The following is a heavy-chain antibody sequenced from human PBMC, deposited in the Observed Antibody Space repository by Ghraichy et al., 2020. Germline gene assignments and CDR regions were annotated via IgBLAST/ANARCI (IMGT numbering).Heavy chain of an antibody. CDR3: ARGGGSQSRYFQH. V-gene: IGHV3-11*01. J-gene: IGHJ1*01. CDR1: GFTFSDYY. D-gene: IGHD3-10*01. Sequence: GESLNISCAASGFTFSDYYMSWIRQAPGKGLEWVSYISSSGSTIDYADSVKGRFTISRDNAKNSLYLVMNSLRVEDTAVYYCARGGGSQSRYFQHWGQGTLVTVSS. CDR2: ISSSGSTI.